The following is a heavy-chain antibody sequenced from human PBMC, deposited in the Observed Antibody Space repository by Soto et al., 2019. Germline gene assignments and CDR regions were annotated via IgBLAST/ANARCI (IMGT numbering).Heavy chain of an antibody. CDR1: GGSISSSNW. CDR3: ARTGATVYYYYYGMDV. Sequence: PSETLSLTCAVSGGSISSSNWWSWVRQPPGKGLEWIGEIYHSGSTNYNPSLKSRVTISVDKSKNQFSLKLSSVTAADTAVYYCARTGATVYYYYYGMDVWGQGTTVTV. D-gene: IGHD1-26*01. V-gene: IGHV4-4*02. CDR2: IYHSGST. J-gene: IGHJ6*02.